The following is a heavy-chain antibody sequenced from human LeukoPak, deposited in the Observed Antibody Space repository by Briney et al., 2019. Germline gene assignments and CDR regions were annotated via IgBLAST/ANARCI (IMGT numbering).Heavy chain of an antibody. Sequence: PSETLSLTCTVSGGSISSYYWSWIRQPAGKGLEWIGRIYTSGSTNYNPSLKSRVTISVDTSKNQFSLKLSSVTAADTAVYYCAQRGYTYGYFAFDIWGQGTMVTVSS. CDR2: IYTSGST. V-gene: IGHV4-4*07. CDR1: GGSISSYY. CDR3: AQRGYTYGYFAFDI. D-gene: IGHD5-18*01. J-gene: IGHJ3*02.